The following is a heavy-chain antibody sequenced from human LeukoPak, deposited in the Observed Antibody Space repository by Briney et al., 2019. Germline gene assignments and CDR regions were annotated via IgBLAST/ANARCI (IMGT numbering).Heavy chain of an antibody. J-gene: IGHJ3*02. CDR1: GFTFSNSW. V-gene: IGHV3-7*05. D-gene: IGHD3-22*01. Sequence: GGSLRLSCAASGFTFSNSWMTWVRQAPGKGLEWVANIKHDGSEKYFVDSLEGRFTISRDNAKNSLYLQMNSLRAEDTAVYYCAKDGSITMIVVVIGAFDISGQGTMVTVSS. CDR2: IKHDGSEK. CDR3: AKDGSITMIVVVIGAFDI.